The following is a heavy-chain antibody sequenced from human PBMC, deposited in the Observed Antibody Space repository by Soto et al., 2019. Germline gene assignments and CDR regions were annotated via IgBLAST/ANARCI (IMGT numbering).Heavy chain of an antibody. Sequence: GASVTVSWTASGDTFTSCGSIWVRQAPGQGLEWMGWISAYNGNTNYAQKLQGRVTMTTDTSTSTAYMELRSLRSDDTAVYYCARSRLLNCFDPWGQGTLVTVSS. CDR1: GDTFTSCG. V-gene: IGHV1-18*01. J-gene: IGHJ5*02. CDR3: ARSRLLNCFDP. D-gene: IGHD2-15*01. CDR2: ISAYNGNT.